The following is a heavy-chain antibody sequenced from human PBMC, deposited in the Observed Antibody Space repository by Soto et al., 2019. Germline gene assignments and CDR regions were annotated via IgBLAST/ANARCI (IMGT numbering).Heavy chain of an antibody. D-gene: IGHD3-16*02. J-gene: IGHJ4*02. V-gene: IGHV3-30*18. Sequence: GGSLRLSCAASGFTFSSYGMHWVRQAPGKGLEWVAVISYDGSNKYYADSVKGRFTISRDNSKNTLYLQMNSLRAEDTVVFYCAKVGTLHYDYFWRSYRYYRTEYLDYWGQGTLVTVSS. CDR1: GFTFSSYG. CDR3: AKVGTLHYDYFWRSYRYYRTEYLDY. CDR2: ISYDGSNK.